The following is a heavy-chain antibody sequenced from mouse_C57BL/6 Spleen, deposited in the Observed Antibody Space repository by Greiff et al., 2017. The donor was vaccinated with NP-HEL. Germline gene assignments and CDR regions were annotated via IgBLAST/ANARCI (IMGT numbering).Heavy chain of an antibody. J-gene: IGHJ4*01. CDR2: INPSNGGT. CDR1: GYTFTSYW. Sequence: VQLQQPGTELVKPGASVKLSCKASGYTFTSYWMHWVKQRPGQGLEWIGNINPSNGGTNYNEKFKSKATLTVDKSSSTAYMQLSSLTSEDSAVYYCAREGRIYYGYESAMDYWGQGTSVTVSS. V-gene: IGHV1-53*01. D-gene: IGHD2-2*01. CDR3: AREGRIYYGYESAMDY.